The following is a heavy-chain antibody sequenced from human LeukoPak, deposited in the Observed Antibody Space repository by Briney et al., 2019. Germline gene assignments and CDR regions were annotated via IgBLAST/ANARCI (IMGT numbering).Heavy chain of an antibody. CDR3: AKPPRLYSSSFPCYY. CDR1: GFTFSSYG. V-gene: IGHV3-30*18. D-gene: IGHD6-13*01. J-gene: IGHJ4*02. CDR2: ISYDGSNK. Sequence: GGSLRLSCAASGFTFSSYGMHWVRQAPGKGLEWVAVISYDGSNKYYADSVKGRLTISRDNSKNTLYLQMNSLRAEDTAVYYCAKPPRLYSSSFPCYYWGQGTLVTVSS.